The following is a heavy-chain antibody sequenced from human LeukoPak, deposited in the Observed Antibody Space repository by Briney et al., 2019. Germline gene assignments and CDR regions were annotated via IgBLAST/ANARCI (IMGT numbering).Heavy chain of an antibody. Sequence: PSETLSLTCTVSGDSISSSIYYWGWIRQPPGKGLEWIGSIYYSASTYYNPSLKSRVTISVDTSKNQFSLMLTSVTAADTAVYYCARHSSVAAVDYWGQGTLVTVSS. CDR2: IYYSAST. V-gene: IGHV4-39*01. CDR3: ARHSSVAAVDY. D-gene: IGHD6-19*01. J-gene: IGHJ4*02. CDR1: GDSISSSIYY.